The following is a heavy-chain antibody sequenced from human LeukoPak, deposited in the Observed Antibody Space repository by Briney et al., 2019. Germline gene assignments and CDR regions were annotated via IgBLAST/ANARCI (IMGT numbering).Heavy chain of an antibody. CDR3: ARPGDRIAAAGYWYFDL. V-gene: IGHV4-34*01. CDR1: GGSFSGYY. J-gene: IGHJ2*01. CDR2: INHSGST. Sequence: SETLSLTCAVYGGSFSGYYWSWIRQPPGKGLEWIGEINHSGSTNYNPSLKSRVTISVDTSKNQFSLKLSSVTAADTAVYYCARPGDRIAAAGYWYFDLWGRGTLVTVSS. D-gene: IGHD6-13*01.